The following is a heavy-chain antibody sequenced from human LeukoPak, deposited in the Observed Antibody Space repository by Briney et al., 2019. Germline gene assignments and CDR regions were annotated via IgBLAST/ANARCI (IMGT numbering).Heavy chain of an antibody. CDR1: GYTFSSYG. CDR3: ARVITGSYYYDSSGYYDY. Sequence: ASVQVSCKASGYTFSSYGLHWVRQAPGQGPEWMGWISAKNGNTDYAQKFLGRVSMTTDTSTSTVYMELRSLRSDDTAVYYCARVITGSYYYDSSGYYDYWGQGTLVTVSS. CDR2: ISAKNGNT. D-gene: IGHD3-22*01. J-gene: IGHJ4*02. V-gene: IGHV1-18*01.